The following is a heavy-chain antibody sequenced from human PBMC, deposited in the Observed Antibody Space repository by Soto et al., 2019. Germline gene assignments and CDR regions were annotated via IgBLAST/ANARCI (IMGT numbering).Heavy chain of an antibody. CDR1: GFTFSSYA. CDR3: ASDSGYERAYCGGDCYSGLDY. D-gene: IGHD2-21*02. J-gene: IGHJ4*02. V-gene: IGHV3-30-3*01. Sequence: QVQLVESGGGVVQPGRSLRLSCAASGFTFSSYAMHWVRQAPGKGLEWVAVISYDGSNKYYADSVKGRFTISRDNSKNTLYLQMNSLRAEDTAVYYCASDSGYERAYCGGDCYSGLDYWGQGTLVTVSS. CDR2: ISYDGSNK.